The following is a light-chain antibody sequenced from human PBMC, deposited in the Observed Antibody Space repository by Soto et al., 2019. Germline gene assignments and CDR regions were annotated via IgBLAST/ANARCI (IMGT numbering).Light chain of an antibody. CDR3: SSYPVIVARDGRV. CDR2: NVS. Sequence: QSALTQPASVSGSPGQSITISCTGTSTDVGGHNYVSWYQQHPGKAPKLLINNVSHRPPGISDRFSGSKSGNTASLTISGLQAEDEADYYCSSYPVIVARDGRVFGGGTQLTVL. J-gene: IGLJ3*02. V-gene: IGLV2-14*03. CDR1: STDVGGHNY.